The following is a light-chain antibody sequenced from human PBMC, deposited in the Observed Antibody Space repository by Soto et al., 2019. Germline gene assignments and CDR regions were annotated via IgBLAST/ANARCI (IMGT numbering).Light chain of an antibody. CDR3: CSYAGTSTHTV. J-gene: IGLJ7*01. CDR1: SIDVGSYNL. CDR2: EVS. V-gene: IGLV2-23*02. Sequence: QSVLTQPASVSGSPGQSITISCTGTSIDVGSYNLVSWYQQHPGKAPKLMISEVSKRPSGISDRFSGSKSGSTASLTISGLQAEDEADYYCCSYAGTSTHTVFGGGTQLTVL.